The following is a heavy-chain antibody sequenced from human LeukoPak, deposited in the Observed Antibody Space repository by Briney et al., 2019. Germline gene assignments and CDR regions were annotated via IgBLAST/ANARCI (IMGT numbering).Heavy chain of an antibody. Sequence: SETLSLTCSVSGGSISSNNWWSWVRQPPGKGLEWIGSIYYSGSTYYNPSLKSRVTISVDTSKNQFSLKLSSVTAADTAVYYCARVTAPGLVRIYYYYGMDVWGQGTTVTVSS. CDR3: ARVTAPGLVRIYYYYGMDV. CDR1: GGSISSNNW. J-gene: IGHJ6*02. D-gene: IGHD6-19*01. CDR2: IYYSGST. V-gene: IGHV4-39*01.